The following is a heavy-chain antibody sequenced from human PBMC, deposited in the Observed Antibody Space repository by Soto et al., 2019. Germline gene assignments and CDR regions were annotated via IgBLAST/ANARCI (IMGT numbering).Heavy chain of an antibody. Sequence: SETLSLTCTVSGGSISSGGYYWSWIRQHPGKGLEWIGYIYYSGSTYYKPSLKSRVTISVDTSKNQFSLKLSSVTAADTAMYYCARNGDCTRPGCIVGWFDPWGPGTLVTVSS. CDR2: IYYSGST. CDR1: GGSISSGGYY. V-gene: IGHV4-31*03. CDR3: ARNGDCTRPGCIVGWFDP. J-gene: IGHJ5*02. D-gene: IGHD2-21*01.